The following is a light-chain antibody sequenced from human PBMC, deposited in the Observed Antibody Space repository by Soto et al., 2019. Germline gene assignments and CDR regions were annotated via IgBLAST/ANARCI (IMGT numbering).Light chain of an antibody. Sequence: DIQMTQSPSTLSASVGDTVTITCRASQSISNCLAWYQQKPGQAPKLLIHKASTLESGVPSRFSGSGSGTEFTLTLSSLQPDDFATFYCQQYDRFPYTFGQGTKLEIK. CDR3: QQYDRFPYT. V-gene: IGKV1-5*03. J-gene: IGKJ2*01. CDR2: KAS. CDR1: QSISNC.